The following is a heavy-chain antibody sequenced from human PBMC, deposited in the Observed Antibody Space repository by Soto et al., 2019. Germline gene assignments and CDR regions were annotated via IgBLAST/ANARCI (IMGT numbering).Heavy chain of an antibody. CDR3: ARDRRDGYKAGGAFDI. CDR2: INAGNGNT. V-gene: IGHV1-3*01. D-gene: IGHD5-12*01. CDR1: GYTFTGYA. J-gene: IGHJ3*02. Sequence: VASVKVSCKASGYTFTGYAMHWVRQAPGQRLEWMGWINAGNGNTKYSQKFQGRVTITADESTSTAYMELSSLRSEDTAVYYCARDRRDGYKAGGAFDIWGQGTMVTVSS.